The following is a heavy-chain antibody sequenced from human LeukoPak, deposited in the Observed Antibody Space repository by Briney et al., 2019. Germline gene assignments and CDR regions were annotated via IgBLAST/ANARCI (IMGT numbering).Heavy chain of an antibody. V-gene: IGHV4-59*01. D-gene: IGHD6-13*01. CDR1: GGSISSYY. J-gene: IGHJ5*02. Sequence: SSETLSLTCTASGGSISSYYWSLIRQPPGKGLEWIGYIYYSGSTNYNPSLKSRVTISVDTSKNQFSLKLSSVTAADTAVYYCARAGAGYRYSSSWYWFDPWGQGTLVTVSS. CDR2: IYYSGST. CDR3: ARAGAGYRYSSSWYWFDP.